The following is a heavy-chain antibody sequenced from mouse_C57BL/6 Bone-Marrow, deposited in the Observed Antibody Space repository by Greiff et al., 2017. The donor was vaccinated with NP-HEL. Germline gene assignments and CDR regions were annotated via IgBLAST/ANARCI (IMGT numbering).Heavy chain of an antibody. D-gene: IGHD2-5*01. CDR3: ARGAYSNYVGY. V-gene: IGHV1-7*01. CDR1: GYTFTSYW. J-gene: IGHJ2*01. Sequence: QVHVKQSGAELAKPGASVKLSCKASGYTFTSYWMHWVKQRPGQGLEWIGYINPSSGYTKYNQKFKDKATLTADKSSSTAYMQLSSLTYEDSAVYYCARGAYSNYVGYWGQGTTLTVSS. CDR2: INPSSGYT.